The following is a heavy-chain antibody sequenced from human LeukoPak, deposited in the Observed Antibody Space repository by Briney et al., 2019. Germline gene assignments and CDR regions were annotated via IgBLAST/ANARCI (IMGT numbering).Heavy chain of an antibody. CDR2: IIPIFGTA. Sequence: ASVKVSCKASGGTFISYAISWVRQAPGQGLEWMGGIIPIFGTANYAQKFQGRVTITADKSTSTAYMELSSLRSEDTAVYYCARDRRLAREIAARPFSPYYMDVWGKGTTVTVSS. D-gene: IGHD6-6*01. V-gene: IGHV1-69*06. CDR1: GGTFISYA. CDR3: ARDRRLAREIAARPFSPYYMDV. J-gene: IGHJ6*03.